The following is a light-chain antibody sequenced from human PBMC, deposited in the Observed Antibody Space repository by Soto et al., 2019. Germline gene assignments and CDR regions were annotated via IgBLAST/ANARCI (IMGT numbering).Light chain of an antibody. CDR2: SDF. CDR1: SSNFGAGHD. V-gene: IGLV1-40*01. Sequence: QSVLTQPPSVSGAPGQTVTISCTGSSSNFGAGHDVYWYQQLSGTAPKLLIYSDFNRPSGVPARFSGSRSGTSASLAITGLQAEDEASYYCQAYDNSLRGWVFGGGTKLTVL. CDR3: QAYDNSLRGWV. J-gene: IGLJ3*02.